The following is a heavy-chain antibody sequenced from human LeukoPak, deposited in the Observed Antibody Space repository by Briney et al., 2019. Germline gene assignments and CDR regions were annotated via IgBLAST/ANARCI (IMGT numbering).Heavy chain of an antibody. V-gene: IGHV3-23*01. J-gene: IGHJ4*02. D-gene: IGHD3-3*01. CDR2: FSGSGGST. CDR1: ALTFSTNA. Sequence: PGGSLRLSCAPSALTFSTNAMSWVRHPPGKELGWVSAFSGSGGSTYSAVSVKGRFTISRENSKNSLYLQMNSLKPEDTALYYCAREWGNLIHYDPHYYFDSWGQGTLVTVSS. CDR3: AREWGNLIHYDPHYYFDS.